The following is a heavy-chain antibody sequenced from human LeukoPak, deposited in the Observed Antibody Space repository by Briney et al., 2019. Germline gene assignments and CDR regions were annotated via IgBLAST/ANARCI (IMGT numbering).Heavy chain of an antibody. CDR3: TRGPGYSWNDADGGY. CDR2: IYVGGNT. V-gene: IGHV3-66*01. CDR1: GFTVTSNY. D-gene: IGHD1-1*01. J-gene: IGHJ4*02. Sequence: GGSLRLSCVVSGFTVTSNYMTWVRQAPGKGLEWPSVIYVGGNTFYADSVKGRFTISRDNSKNTLYLQMNSLRGDDTAVYYCTRGPGYSWNDADGGYWGQGTLVTVSS.